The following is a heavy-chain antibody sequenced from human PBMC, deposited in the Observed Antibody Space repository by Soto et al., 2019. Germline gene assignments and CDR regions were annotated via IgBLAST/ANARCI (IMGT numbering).Heavy chain of an antibody. Sequence: SETLSLTCAVYGGSFSGYYWSWIRQPPGKGLEWIGEINHSGSTNYNPSLKSRVTISVDTSKNQFSLKLSSVTAADTAVYYCARGPNIVLMVYAQGGMDVWGQGTTVTV. CDR3: ARGPNIVLMVYAQGGMDV. CDR1: GGSFSGYY. V-gene: IGHV4-34*01. J-gene: IGHJ6*02. D-gene: IGHD2-8*01. CDR2: INHSGST.